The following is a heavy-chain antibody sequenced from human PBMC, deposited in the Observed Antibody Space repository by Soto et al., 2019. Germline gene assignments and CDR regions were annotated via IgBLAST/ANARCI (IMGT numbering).Heavy chain of an antibody. J-gene: IGHJ4*02. Sequence: QVQLQQLGAGLLKPSETLSLTCAVYGGSFSGYYRTWIRQPPGTGLEWIGEINHSGSTNYNPSLKSRVTISVDTSKNQFSLKLTSVTAADTAVYYCARDKITGLFDYWGQGTLVTVSS. CDR2: INHSGST. CDR3: ARDKITGLFDY. D-gene: IGHD2-8*02. V-gene: IGHV4-34*01. CDR1: GGSFSGYY.